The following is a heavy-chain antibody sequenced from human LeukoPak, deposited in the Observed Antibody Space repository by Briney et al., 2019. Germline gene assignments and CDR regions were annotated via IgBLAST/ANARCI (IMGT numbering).Heavy chain of an antibody. CDR2: ISSSGSNI. CDR3: ARESSGWAYYYYGMDV. CDR1: GFTFSTYS. J-gene: IGHJ6*02. D-gene: IGHD6-19*01. V-gene: IGHV3-48*01. Sequence: PGGSLRLSCAASGFTFSTYSMNWVRQAPGKGLEWVSYISSSGSNIYYADSVKGRFSISRDIARNSLYLQLNSLRAEDTAVYYCARESSGWAYYYYGMDVWGQGTTVTVSS.